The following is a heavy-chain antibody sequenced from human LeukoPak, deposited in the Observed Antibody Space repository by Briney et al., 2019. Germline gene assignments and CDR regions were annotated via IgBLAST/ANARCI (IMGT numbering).Heavy chain of an antibody. V-gene: IGHV3-30*18. CDR2: ISYDGISH. J-gene: IGHJ4*02. D-gene: IGHD3-22*01. CDR3: AKDHADSSGYPYYFDY. Sequence: GGSLRLSCAASGFIFSRYGMHWVRQAPGKGLEWVAVISYDGISHYYADSVKGRFTICRDISKNTLYLQMNSLRAEDTAVYYCAKDHADSSGYPYYFDYWGQGTLVTVSS. CDR1: GFIFSRYG.